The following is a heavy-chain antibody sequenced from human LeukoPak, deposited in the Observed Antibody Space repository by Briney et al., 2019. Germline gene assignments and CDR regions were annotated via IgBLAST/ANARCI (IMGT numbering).Heavy chain of an antibody. D-gene: IGHD1-14*01. J-gene: IGHJ3*02. CDR3: ARGPRSDAFDI. CDR2: IGGSGYNT. Sequence: GGSLILSCAASGFTFSSYAMSWVRQAPGKGLEWVSAIGGSGYNTYYAESVKGRFTISRDNSKNTLYLQMNSLRAEDTAVYYCARGPRSDAFDIWGQGTMVTVSS. V-gene: IGHV3-23*01. CDR1: GFTFSSYA.